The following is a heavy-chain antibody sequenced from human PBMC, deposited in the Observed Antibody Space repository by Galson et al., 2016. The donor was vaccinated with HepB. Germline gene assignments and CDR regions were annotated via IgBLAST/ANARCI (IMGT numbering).Heavy chain of an antibody. CDR3: AGLLVPAASYYPYYGMDV. V-gene: IGHV3-48*01. D-gene: IGHD2-2*01. CDR2: ISSSSSTI. J-gene: IGHJ6*02. Sequence: SLRLSCAASGFSFSTYNMNWVRQAPGKGLEWVSYISSSSSTIYSAASVKGRFTISRNNAKNSLYLQRNSLRAEDTAVYYCAGLLVPAASYYPYYGMDVWGQGTTVTVSS. CDR1: GFSFSTYN.